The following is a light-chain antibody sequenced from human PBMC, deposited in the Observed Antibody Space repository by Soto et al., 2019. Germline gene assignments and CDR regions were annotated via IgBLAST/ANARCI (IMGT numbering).Light chain of an antibody. Sequence: EIVLTQSPATLSLSPGERATLSCRAGQSVGSNLAWYQQKPGQAPGLLIYDASNRATGIPARFSGSGSGTDFTLAISSLEPEDFAVYYGQQRSNWPLTFGGGTKVEIK. CDR2: DAS. J-gene: IGKJ4*01. CDR3: QQRSNWPLT. V-gene: IGKV3-11*01. CDR1: QSVGSN.